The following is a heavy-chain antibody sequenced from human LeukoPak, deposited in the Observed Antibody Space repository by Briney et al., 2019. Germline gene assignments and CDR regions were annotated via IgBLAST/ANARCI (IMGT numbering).Heavy chain of an antibody. CDR3: ARVAPPPITMIVVARYYFDY. CDR2: INPSSGST. J-gene: IGHJ4*02. Sequence: ASVKVSCKASGSTFTRYYIQWVRQAPGQGLDWMGMINPSSGSTRFAQMFQDRVTMTRDTSTSAVYMELSSLTSEDTAVYYCARVAPPPITMIVVARYYFDYWGQGTLVTVSS. V-gene: IGHV1-46*01. CDR1: GSTFTRYY. D-gene: IGHD3-22*01.